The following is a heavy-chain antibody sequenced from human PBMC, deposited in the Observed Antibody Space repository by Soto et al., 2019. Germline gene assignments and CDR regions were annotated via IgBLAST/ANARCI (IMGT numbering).Heavy chain of an antibody. D-gene: IGHD2-15*01. CDR3: ATSGVVVPIRGSYYGMDV. V-gene: IGHV3-30*03. Sequence: QVQLVESGGGVVQPGRSLRLSCAASGFTFSSYGMHWVRQAPGKGLEWVAVISYDGSNKYYADSVKGRFTISRDNSKNTWYLQINSLRAEDTAVYYCATSGVVVPIRGSYYGMDVWGQGTTVTVSS. CDR2: ISYDGSNK. J-gene: IGHJ6*02. CDR1: GFTFSSYG.